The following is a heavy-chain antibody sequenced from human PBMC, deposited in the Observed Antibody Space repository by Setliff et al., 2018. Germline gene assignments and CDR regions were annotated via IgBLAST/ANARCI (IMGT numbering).Heavy chain of an antibody. J-gene: IGHJ4*02. V-gene: IGHV3-73*01. Sequence: GGSLRLSCAASGFAFAGVEIHWVRQASGKGLEWVGRIRNKFNSLATQYGESFKGGFTISRDDSKNTAYLQMRSLKGEDTALYYCATNVLVAGSSLDSWGQGSLVTVS. D-gene: IGHD2-8*02. CDR2: IRNKFNSLAT. CDR1: GFAFAGVE. CDR3: ATNVLVAGSSLDS.